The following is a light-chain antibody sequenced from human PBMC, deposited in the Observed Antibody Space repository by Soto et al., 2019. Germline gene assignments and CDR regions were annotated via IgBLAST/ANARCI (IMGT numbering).Light chain of an antibody. Sequence: EIVLTQSPGTLSLSPGERATLSCRASQSVSSSYLAWYQQKPGQAPRLLIYGTSSRATGISDRFSGSGSGTDFTLTISRLEPEDFAVYYCQQFETSPFTFGPGTKVDI. J-gene: IGKJ3*01. V-gene: IGKV3-20*01. CDR1: QSVSSSY. CDR3: QQFETSPFT. CDR2: GTS.